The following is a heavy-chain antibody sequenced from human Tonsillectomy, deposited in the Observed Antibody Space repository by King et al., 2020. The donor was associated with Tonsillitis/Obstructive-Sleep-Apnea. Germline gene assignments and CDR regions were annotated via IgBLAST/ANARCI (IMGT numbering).Heavy chain of an antibody. CDR1: GYTFTNYP. Sequence: VQLVQSGAEVKKPGASVKVSCKASGYTFTNYPIHWVRQAPGQSLEWMGWINTGNGDTKYSQNFQGRVTITRDTSGSTAYIEVSSLRSADTALYYCARQPPVLAFDIWGQGTMVTVSS. V-gene: IGHV1-3*04. CDR2: INTGNGDT. D-gene: IGHD4/OR15-4a*01. J-gene: IGHJ3*02. CDR3: ARQPPVLAFDI.